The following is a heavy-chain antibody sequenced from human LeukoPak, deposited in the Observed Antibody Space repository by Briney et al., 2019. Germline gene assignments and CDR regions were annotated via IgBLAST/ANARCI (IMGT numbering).Heavy chain of an antibody. V-gene: IGHV3-23*01. CDR2: ISGSGGST. D-gene: IGHD1-14*01. J-gene: IGHJ4*02. CDR3: AKDAPAEYFDY. CDR1: GFTFSRHG. Sequence: GGSLRLSCAASGFTFSRHGMSWVRQAPGKGLEWVSTISGSGGSTYYADSVKGRFTISRDNSKNTLYLQMNSLRAEDTAVYYCAKDAPAEYFDYWGQGTLVTVSS.